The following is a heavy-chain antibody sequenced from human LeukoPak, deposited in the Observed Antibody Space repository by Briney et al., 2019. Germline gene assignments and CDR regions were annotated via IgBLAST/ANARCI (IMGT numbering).Heavy chain of an antibody. J-gene: IGHJ4*02. Sequence: SETLSLTCTVSGGSISSYYGSWIRQPPGKGLEWIGYISNSVSTNYNPSLKSRVAISVDTSRNQFSLKLSSVTAADTAIYYCARDLISGVDYWGQGTLVTVSS. D-gene: IGHD6-25*01. CDR1: GGSISSYY. CDR3: ARDLISGVDY. CDR2: ISNSVST. V-gene: IGHV4-59*01.